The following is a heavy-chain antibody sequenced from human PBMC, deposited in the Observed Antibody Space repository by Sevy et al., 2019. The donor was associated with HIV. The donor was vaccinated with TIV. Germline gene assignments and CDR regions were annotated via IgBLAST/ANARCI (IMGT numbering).Heavy chain of an antibody. Sequence: ASLKVSCKASGYTFTSYAMHWVRQAPGQRLEWMGWINAGNGNTKYSQKFQGRVTITRDTSASTAYMELSSLRSEDTAVYYCARVPLWSGYYKNYYYYGMDVWGQGTTVTVSS. CDR3: ARVPLWSGYYKNYYYYGMDV. CDR2: INAGNGNT. D-gene: IGHD3-3*01. J-gene: IGHJ6*02. V-gene: IGHV1-3*01. CDR1: GYTFTSYA.